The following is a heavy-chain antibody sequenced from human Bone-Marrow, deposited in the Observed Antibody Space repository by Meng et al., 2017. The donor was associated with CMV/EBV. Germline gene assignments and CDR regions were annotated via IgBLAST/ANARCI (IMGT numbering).Heavy chain of an antibody. J-gene: IGHJ6*02. D-gene: IGHD5-12*01. CDR1: GFTFSSYE. CDR2: IRSKAYGGTT. V-gene: IGHV3-49*04. Sequence: LSLTCAASGFTFSSYEMNWVRQAPGKGLEWVGFIRSKAYGGTTEYAASVKGRFTISRDDSKSIAYLQMNSLKTEDTAVYYCTRLGYGGWGYYYGMDVWGQGTTVTVSS. CDR3: TRLGYGGWGYYYGMDV.